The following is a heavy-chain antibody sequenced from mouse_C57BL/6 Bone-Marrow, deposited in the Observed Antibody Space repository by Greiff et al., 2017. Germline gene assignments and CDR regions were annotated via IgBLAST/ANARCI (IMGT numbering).Heavy chain of an antibody. J-gene: IGHJ3*01. CDR3: AIYSNYPAWFAY. V-gene: IGHV3-6*01. CDR1: GYSITSGYY. Sequence: DVKLQESGPGLVKPSQSLSLTCSVTGYSITSGYYWNWIRQFPGNKLEWMGYISYDGSNNYNPSLKNRISITRDTSKNQFFLKLNSVTTEDTATYYCAIYSNYPAWFAYWGQGTLVTVSA. D-gene: IGHD2-5*01. CDR2: ISYDGSN.